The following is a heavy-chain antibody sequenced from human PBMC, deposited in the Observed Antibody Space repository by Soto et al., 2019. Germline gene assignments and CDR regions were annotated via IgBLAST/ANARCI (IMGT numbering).Heavy chain of an antibody. CDR2: MSGSGAST. CDR1: GFTFSSYS. J-gene: IGHJ4*02. D-gene: IGHD3-3*01. CDR3: AKGSNYDFWSGYFFDH. V-gene: IGHV3-23*01. Sequence: LRLSCAASGFTFSSYSMTWVRQAPWKGLEWVSVMSGSGASTYYVDSVKGRFTISRDNSKNTLYLQMNSLRAEDTAVYYCAKGSNYDFWSGYFFDHWGQGTLVTVSS.